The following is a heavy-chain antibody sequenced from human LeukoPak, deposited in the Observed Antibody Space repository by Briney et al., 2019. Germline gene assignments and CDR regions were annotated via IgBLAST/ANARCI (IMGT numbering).Heavy chain of an antibody. D-gene: IGHD6-6*01. CDR1: GGSISSGGYS. V-gene: IGHV4-30-2*01. CDR2: IYHSGST. CDR3: ARYVDQYSSPENGNSYDY. Sequence: SLTLSLTCAVSGGSISSGGYSWSWIRQPPGQGLEWIGYIYHSGSTYYNPSLKSRVTISVDRSKNQFSLKLSSVTAADTAVYYCARYVDQYSSPENGNSYDYWGQGTLVTVSS. J-gene: IGHJ4*02.